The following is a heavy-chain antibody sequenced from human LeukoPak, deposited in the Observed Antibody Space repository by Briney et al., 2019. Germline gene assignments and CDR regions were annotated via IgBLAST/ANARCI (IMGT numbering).Heavy chain of an antibody. Sequence: GASVKVSCKASGGTFSSYAISWVRQAPGQGLEWMGRIIPILGIANYAQKFQGRVTITADKSTSTAYMELSSLRSEDTAVYYCARDLGAAAGTDYWGQGTLVTVSS. CDR1: GGTFSSYA. V-gene: IGHV1-69*04. D-gene: IGHD6-13*01. J-gene: IGHJ4*02. CDR3: ARDLGAAAGTDY. CDR2: IIPILGIA.